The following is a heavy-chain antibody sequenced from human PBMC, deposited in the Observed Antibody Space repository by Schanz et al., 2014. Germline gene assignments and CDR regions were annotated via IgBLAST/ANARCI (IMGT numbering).Heavy chain of an antibody. Sequence: EVQLVESGGGLVKPGGSLRLSCATSGLTFTSAWMSWVRQAPGKGLEWVSSFNDGGVNKYYADSVKGRFTISRDNSKNTLYLQMNSLRAEDTAIYYCAKNQYDDVDLSSFYFDFWGQGTLVTVSS. V-gene: IGHV3-23*04. CDR1: GLTFTSAW. J-gene: IGHJ4*02. CDR2: FNDGGVNK. D-gene: IGHD3-10*02. CDR3: AKNQYDDVDLSSFYFDF.